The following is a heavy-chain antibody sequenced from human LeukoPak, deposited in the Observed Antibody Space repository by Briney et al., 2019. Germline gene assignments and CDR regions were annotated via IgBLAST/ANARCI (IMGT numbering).Heavy chain of an antibody. D-gene: IGHD6-6*01. V-gene: IGHV4-59*01. CDR1: GGSISSYY. CDR3: AREFSSSKIYYYYHMDV. CDR2: INYSGTT. Sequence: SETLSLTCSVSGGSISSYYWNWIRQPPGQGLEWIGYINYSGTTNYNPSLQSRVTISVDTSKNQFSMKLRSVTAADTAVYYCAREFSSSKIYYYYHMDVWGKGTTVTVSS. J-gene: IGHJ6*03.